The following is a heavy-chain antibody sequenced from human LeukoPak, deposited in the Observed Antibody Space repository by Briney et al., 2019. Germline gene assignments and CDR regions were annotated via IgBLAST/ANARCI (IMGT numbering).Heavy chain of an antibody. CDR1: GFTFSSYE. Sequence: GGSLRLSCAASGFTFSSYEMNWVRQAPGKGLEWVSYISSSGSTVYYADSVKGRFTISRDNAKNSLYLQMNSLRAEDTAVYYCARDASYGEIPLGYWGQGTLVTVSS. V-gene: IGHV3-48*03. CDR3: ARDASYGEIPLGY. CDR2: ISSSGSTV. D-gene: IGHD4-17*01. J-gene: IGHJ4*02.